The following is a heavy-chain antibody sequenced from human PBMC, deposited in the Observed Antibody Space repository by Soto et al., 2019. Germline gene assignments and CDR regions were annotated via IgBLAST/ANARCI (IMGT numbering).Heavy chain of an antibody. CDR1: GFTFSSYA. CDR3: STANPSITIFGVDTP. V-gene: IGHV3-23*01. CDR2: ISGSGGST. D-gene: IGHD3-3*01. Sequence: PGGSLRLSCAASGFTFSSYAMSWVRQAPGKGLEWVSAISGSGGSTYYADSVKGRFTISRDNSKNTLYLQMNSLRAEDTAVYYCSTANPSITIFGVDTPWGQGTRVTVAS. J-gene: IGHJ5*02.